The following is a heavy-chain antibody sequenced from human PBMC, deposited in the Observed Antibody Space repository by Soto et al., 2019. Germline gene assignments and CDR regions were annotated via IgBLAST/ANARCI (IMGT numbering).Heavy chain of an antibody. CDR2: VIPIFGKP. Sequence: QVQLVQSGAEVKKSGSPVKVSCTASGGTFSSYSINWVRQAPGQGLEWMGGVIPIFGKPTYAQKFQGRLTINADKSPSTAYMELTSLRYDDTAVYYCARERSYYYAMDVWGQGTTVNVSS. J-gene: IGHJ6*02. V-gene: IGHV1-69*06. CDR1: GGTFSSYS. CDR3: ARERSYYYAMDV.